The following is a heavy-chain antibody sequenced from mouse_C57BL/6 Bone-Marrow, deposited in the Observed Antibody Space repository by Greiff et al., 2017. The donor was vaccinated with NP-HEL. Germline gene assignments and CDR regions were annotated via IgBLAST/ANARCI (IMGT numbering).Heavy chain of an antibody. D-gene: IGHD3-2*02. CDR2: IRSKSSNYAT. Sequence: EVKLVESGGGLVQPKGSLKLSCAASGFTFNTYAMHWVRQAPGKGLEWVACIRSKSSNYATYYDVSVKDRFTISRDDSHSMLYLQMNNLKTEDTAIYYCVRGDSSGYVDYYAMDYWGQGTSVTVSS. V-gene: IGHV10-3*01. CDR1: GFTFNTYA. CDR3: VRGDSSGYVDYYAMDY. J-gene: IGHJ4*01.